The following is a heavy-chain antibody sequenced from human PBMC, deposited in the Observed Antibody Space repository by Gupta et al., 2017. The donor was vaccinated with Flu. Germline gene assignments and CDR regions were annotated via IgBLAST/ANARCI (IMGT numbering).Heavy chain of an antibody. J-gene: IGHJ3*02. V-gene: IGHV3-13*01. CDR2: ISTTGET. Sequence: EVQLVESGGGLVQPGGSLRLSCAASGFTLSHYDMHWVRQIAGRGLELVSSISTTGETYYLGSVKGRFTISREIARNSLFLQMNNLGSEDTSVYFCVREGGVWDPFDIWGQGTMVTVSS. D-gene: IGHD1-26*01. CDR3: VREGGVWDPFDI. CDR1: GFTLSHYD.